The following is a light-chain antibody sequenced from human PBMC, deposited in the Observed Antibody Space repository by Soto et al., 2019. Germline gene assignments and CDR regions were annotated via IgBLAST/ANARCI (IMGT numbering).Light chain of an antibody. CDR2: EVS. CDR1: SSDVGGYNY. J-gene: IGLJ1*01. CDR3: SSYVGSNNFYV. V-gene: IGLV2-14*01. Sequence: QSALTQPASVSGSPGQSITLSCTGTSSDVGGYNYVSWYQQHPGKAPKLMIYEVSNRPSGISHRFSGSKSGNTASLTISGLRAEDEADYYCSSYVGSNNFYVFGTGTQLTVL.